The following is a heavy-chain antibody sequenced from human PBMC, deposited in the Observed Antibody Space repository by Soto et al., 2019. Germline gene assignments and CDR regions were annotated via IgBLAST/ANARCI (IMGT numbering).Heavy chain of an antibody. CDR2: IIPICGTT. CDR1: GYTFSSYY. J-gene: IGHJ6*02. D-gene: IGHD2-8*01. CDR3: ARDLPSRTSNGYYGMDV. V-gene: IGHV1-46*01. Sequence: SVEASCKASGYTFSSYYIHWVRQATRQGLEWMGRIIPICGTTSYAQKFQGRVTITADESTSTAYMELSSLRSEDTAVYYCARDLPSRTSNGYYGMDVWGQGTTVTVSS.